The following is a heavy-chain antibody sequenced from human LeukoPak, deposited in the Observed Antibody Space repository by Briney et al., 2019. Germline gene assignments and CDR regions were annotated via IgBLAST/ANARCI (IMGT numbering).Heavy chain of an antibody. CDR2: ISSSGSTI. Sequence: KPGGSLRLSCAASGFTFSDYYMSWIRRAPGKGLEWVSYISSSGSTIYYADSVKGRFTISRDNAKNSLYLQMNSLRAEDTAVYYCAREDDSSGYYYRYWGQGTLVTVSS. V-gene: IGHV3-11*04. J-gene: IGHJ4*02. CDR3: AREDDSSGYYYRY. D-gene: IGHD3-22*01. CDR1: GFTFSDYY.